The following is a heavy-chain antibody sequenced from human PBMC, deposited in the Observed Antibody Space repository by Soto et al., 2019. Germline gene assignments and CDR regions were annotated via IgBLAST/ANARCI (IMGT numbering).Heavy chain of an antibody. CDR1: GFTVSSYA. CDR2: ISGSGGST. J-gene: IGHJ6*02. D-gene: IGHD3-9*01. CDR3: AKGEGYYDILTGFWNYYGMDV. Sequence: PGGSMRLSCAASGFTVSSYAMSWVRQAPGKGLEWVSAISGSGGSTYYADSVKGRFTISRDNSKNTLYLQMNSLRAEDTAVYYCAKGEGYYDILTGFWNYYGMDVWGQGTTVTVSS. V-gene: IGHV3-23*01.